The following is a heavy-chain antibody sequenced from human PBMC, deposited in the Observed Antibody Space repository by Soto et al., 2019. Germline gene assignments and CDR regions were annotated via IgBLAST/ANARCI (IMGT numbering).Heavy chain of an antibody. Sequence: GGSLRLSCAASGFTFSGYSMFWVRQAPGKGLEYVSAINTNGGNTFYAKSVKGRFTISRDNSKNTMYLQMNSLRAEDTAVYYCAKDLSGGSPPGVLVFDYWGQGTLVTAPQ. CDR2: INTNGGNT. J-gene: IGHJ4*02. CDR3: AKDLSGGSPPGVLVFDY. V-gene: IGHV3-64*04. D-gene: IGHD2-15*01. CDR1: GFTFSGYS.